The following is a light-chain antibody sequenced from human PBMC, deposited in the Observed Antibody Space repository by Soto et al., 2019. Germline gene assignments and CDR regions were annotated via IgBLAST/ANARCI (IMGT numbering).Light chain of an antibody. CDR1: SSNIGAGYD. CDR2: GNS. CDR3: QSYDSSLSGSV. J-gene: IGLJ2*01. Sequence: QSVLTQPPSVSGAPGQRVTISCTGSSSNIGAGYDVNWYQQLPGTAPKLLIYGNSHRPSGVPDRFSGSKSGTSASLAITGLQAEDEADYYCQSYDSSLSGSVFGGGTKLTVL. V-gene: IGLV1-40*01.